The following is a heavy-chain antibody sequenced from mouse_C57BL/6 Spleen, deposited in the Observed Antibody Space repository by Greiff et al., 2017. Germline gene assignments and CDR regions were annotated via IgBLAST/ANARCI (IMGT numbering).Heavy chain of an antibody. CDR3: ARSAYYSNYFDY. J-gene: IGHJ2*01. V-gene: IGHV1-78*01. Sequence: VKLMESDAELVKPGASVKISCKVSGYTFTDHTIHWMKQRPEQGLEWIGYIYPRDGSTKYNEKFKGKATLTVDKSSSTAYMQLNSLTSEDSAVYFCARSAYYSNYFDYWGQGTTLTVSS. D-gene: IGHD2-5*01. CDR1: GYTFTDHT. CDR2: IYPRDGST.